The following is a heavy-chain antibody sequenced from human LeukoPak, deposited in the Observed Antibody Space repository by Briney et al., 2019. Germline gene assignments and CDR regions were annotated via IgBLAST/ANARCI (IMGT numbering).Heavy chain of an antibody. Sequence: GASVKVSCKVSGYTLTELSMHWVRQAPGKGLEWMGGFDPEDGETIYAQKFQGRVTMTEDTSTDTAYMELSSLRSEVTAVYYCASYRYYYDSSGYYADYWGQGTLVTVSS. CDR3: ASYRYYYDSSGYYADY. D-gene: IGHD3-22*01. CDR2: FDPEDGET. J-gene: IGHJ4*02. CDR1: GYTLTELS. V-gene: IGHV1-24*01.